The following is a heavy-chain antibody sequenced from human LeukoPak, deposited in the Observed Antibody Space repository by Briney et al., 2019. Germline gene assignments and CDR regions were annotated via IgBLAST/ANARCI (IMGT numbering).Heavy chain of an antibody. D-gene: IGHD6-6*01. CDR1: GFSFSTYA. J-gene: IGHJ4*02. Sequence: GGSLRLSCAASGFSFSTYAMSWVRQAPGEGLEWVSAISASGGSTHYADSVKGQFTISRDNSNNTLYLQINSLRAEDTAVYYCAKDIEYFPTAPFDYWGQGTLVTVSS. V-gene: IGHV3-23*01. CDR2: ISASGGST. CDR3: AKDIEYFPTAPFDY.